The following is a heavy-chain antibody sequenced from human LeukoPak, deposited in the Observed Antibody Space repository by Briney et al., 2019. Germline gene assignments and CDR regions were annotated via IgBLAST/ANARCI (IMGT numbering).Heavy chain of an antibody. CDR2: ISSISSTI. CDR1: GFTFSGYS. CDR3: ARELTVTTDAFDI. J-gene: IGHJ3*02. V-gene: IGHV3-48*04. Sequence: GGSLRLSCAASGFTFSGYSMNWVRQAPGKGLEWVSFISSISSTIYYADSVKGRFTISRDNAKNSLYLQMNSLRAEDMAVYYCARELTVTTDAFDIWGQGTMVTVSS. D-gene: IGHD4-17*01.